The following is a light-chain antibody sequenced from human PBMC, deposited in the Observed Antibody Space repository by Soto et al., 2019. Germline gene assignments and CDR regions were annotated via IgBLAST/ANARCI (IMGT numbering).Light chain of an antibody. CDR2: EAS. CDR3: QQLYTLPFT. V-gene: IGKV1-5*01. Sequence: DIQMTQSPSTLSASVGDTVTVTCRASQSVSGWLAWYQQKPGKAPKLLIYEASTLQSGVPSRFSGSGSGTEFTLTISGLLPEDFAAYHCQQLYTLPFTFGQGTRLENK. CDR1: QSVSGW. J-gene: IGKJ5*01.